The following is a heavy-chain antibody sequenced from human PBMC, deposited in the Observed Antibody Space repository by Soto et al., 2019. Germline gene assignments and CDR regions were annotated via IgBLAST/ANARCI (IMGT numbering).Heavy chain of an antibody. J-gene: IGHJ4*02. Sequence: QVQLQESGPGLVKPSGTLSLTCAVSGGSISSSNWWSWVRQPPGKGLEWIGEIYHSGSTNYNPSLKSRVTISVDKSKNQFSLKLSSVTAADTAVYYCARATPVIAAAGKKQAYFDYWGQGTLVTVSS. CDR3: ARATPVIAAAGKKQAYFDY. V-gene: IGHV4-4*02. D-gene: IGHD6-13*01. CDR2: IYHSGST. CDR1: GGSISSSNW.